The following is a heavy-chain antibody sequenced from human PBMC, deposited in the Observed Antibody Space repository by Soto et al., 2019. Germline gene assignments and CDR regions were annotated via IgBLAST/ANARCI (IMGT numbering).Heavy chain of an antibody. Sequence: SETLSLTCTVSGGSISSYYWSWIRQPPGKGLEWIGYIYYSGSTNYNPSLKSRVTISVDTSKHQFSLKLSSVTAADTAVYYCARDCSGGSCYSRAFDIWGQGTMVTVSS. D-gene: IGHD2-15*01. CDR3: ARDCSGGSCYSRAFDI. CDR1: GGSISSYY. V-gene: IGHV4-59*12. CDR2: IYYSGST. J-gene: IGHJ3*02.